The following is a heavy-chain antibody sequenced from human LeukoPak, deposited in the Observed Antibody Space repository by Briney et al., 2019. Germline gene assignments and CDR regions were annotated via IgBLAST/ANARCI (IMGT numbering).Heavy chain of an antibody. Sequence: GGSLRLSCAASGLTFSSYTMSWVRQAPGKGLVWVSRINSDGSSTNYADSVKGRLTISRDNAKNTLYLHMNSLRAEDTAVYYCIRSVYDGSGYYRVLEYWGQGTLVTVSS. J-gene: IGHJ4*02. CDR2: INSDGSST. CDR3: IRSVYDGSGYYRVLEY. CDR1: GLTFSSYT. D-gene: IGHD3-22*01. V-gene: IGHV3-74*01.